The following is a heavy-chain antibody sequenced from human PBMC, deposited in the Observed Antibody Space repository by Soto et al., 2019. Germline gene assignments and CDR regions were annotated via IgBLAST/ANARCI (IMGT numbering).Heavy chain of an antibody. D-gene: IGHD5-18*01. CDR2: INPSGGST. V-gene: IGHV1-46*01. CDR3: ARNNRGYSYGPHYYYYGMDV. Sequence: GASVKVSCKASGYTFTSYYMHWVRQAPGQGLEWMGIINPSGGSTSYAQKFQGRVTMTRDTSTSTVYMELSSLRSEDTAVYYCARNNRGYSYGPHYYYYGMDVWGQGTTVTVSS. J-gene: IGHJ6*02. CDR1: GYTFTSYY.